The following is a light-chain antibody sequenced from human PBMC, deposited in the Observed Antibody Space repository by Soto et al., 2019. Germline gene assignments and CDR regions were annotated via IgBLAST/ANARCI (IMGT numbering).Light chain of an antibody. CDR3: ETWDSNTVV. CDR1: SGHSSYI. V-gene: IGLV4-60*03. CDR2: LEGSGSY. J-gene: IGLJ2*01. Sequence: QSVLTQSSSASASLGSSVKLTCTLSSGHSSYIIAWHQQQPGKAPRYLMKLEGSGSYNKGSGVPDRFSGSSSGADRYLTISNLQSEDEAAYYCETWDSNTVVFGGGTKVTVL.